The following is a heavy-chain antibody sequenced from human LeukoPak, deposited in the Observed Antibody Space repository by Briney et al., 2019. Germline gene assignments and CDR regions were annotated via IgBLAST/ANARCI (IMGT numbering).Heavy chain of an antibody. J-gene: IGHJ5*02. CDR1: GYTFTSSD. CDR2: INPSGGST. Sequence: ASVKVSCKASGYTFTSSDINWVRQAPGQGLEWMGIINPSGGSTSYAQKFQGRVTMTRDTSTSTVYMELSSLRSEDTAVYYCARDREGQTYWFDPWGQGTLVTVSS. V-gene: IGHV1-46*01. CDR3: ARDREGQTYWFDP.